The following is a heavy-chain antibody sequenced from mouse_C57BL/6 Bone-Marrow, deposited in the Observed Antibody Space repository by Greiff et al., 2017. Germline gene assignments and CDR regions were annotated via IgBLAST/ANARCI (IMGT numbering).Heavy chain of an antibody. CDR2: IYPGSGST. CDR3: ARSNWDYFDV. J-gene: IGHJ1*03. CDR1: GYTFTSYW. Sequence: QVQLQQPGAELVKPGASVKMSCKASGYTFTSYWITWVKQRPGQGLEWIGDIYPGSGSTNYNEKFKGKATLTGDTSSSTAYMQLSSLTSEDSAVYYCARSNWDYFDVWGTGTTVTVSS. V-gene: IGHV1-55*01. D-gene: IGHD4-1*01.